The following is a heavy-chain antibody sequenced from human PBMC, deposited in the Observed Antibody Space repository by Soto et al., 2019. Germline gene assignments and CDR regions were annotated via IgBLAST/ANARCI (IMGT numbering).Heavy chain of an antibody. Sequence: GGSLRLSCAASGFTFSSYSMNWVRQAPGKGLEWVSSISSSSSYIYYADAVKGRFTISRDNAKNSLYLQMNSLRAEDTALHYCEKRPMKTSPAFESWGQGTLVTVSS. CDR3: EKRPMKTSPAFES. J-gene: IGHJ4*02. CDR2: ISSSSSYI. CDR1: GFTFSSYS. D-gene: IGHD2-2*01. V-gene: IGHV3-21*01.